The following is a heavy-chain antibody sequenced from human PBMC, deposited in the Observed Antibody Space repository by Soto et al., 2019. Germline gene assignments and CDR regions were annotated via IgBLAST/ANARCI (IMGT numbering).Heavy chain of an antibody. D-gene: IGHD3-10*01. CDR1: GDSITSYGYS. V-gene: IGHV4-30-2*01. CDR2: ILQSGST. J-gene: IGHJ5*02. CDR3: ARIVWFGTHWWFDP. Sequence: SETLSLTCSVSGDSITSYGYSWSWLRQPRGKGLEWIGYILQSGSTYYNASLKSRPTISLDTSANEFSLRLNSVTAADTAVYYCARIVWFGTHWWFDPWGQGNLVTVSS.